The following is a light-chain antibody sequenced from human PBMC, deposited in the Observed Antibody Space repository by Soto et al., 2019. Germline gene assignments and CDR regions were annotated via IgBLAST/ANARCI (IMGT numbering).Light chain of an antibody. V-gene: IGKV3-20*01. CDR1: QSVSSIY. Sequence: EIVLTQSPVTLSLSPGERATLSCRASQSVSSIYLAWYQQKPGQAPRLLIYSASSRATGIPDRFSGSGSGTDFTLSISRLEPEDVAVYYCQLYGSSPPITFGQGTRLEMK. CDR3: QLYGSSPPIT. CDR2: SAS. J-gene: IGKJ5*01.